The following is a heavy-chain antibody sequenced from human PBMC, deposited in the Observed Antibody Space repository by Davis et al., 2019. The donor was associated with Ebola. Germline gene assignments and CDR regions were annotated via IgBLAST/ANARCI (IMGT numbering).Heavy chain of an antibody. CDR2: INHSGST. V-gene: IGHV4-34*01. D-gene: IGHD3-3*01. CDR3: ARGLWSGYYSDWFDP. Sequence: GSLRLSCAVYGGSFSGYYWSWIRQPPGKGLEWIGEINHSGSTNYNPSLKSRVTISVDTSKNQFPLKLSSVTAADTAVYYCARGLWSGYYSDWFDPWGQGTLVTVSS. CDR1: GGSFSGYY. J-gene: IGHJ5*02.